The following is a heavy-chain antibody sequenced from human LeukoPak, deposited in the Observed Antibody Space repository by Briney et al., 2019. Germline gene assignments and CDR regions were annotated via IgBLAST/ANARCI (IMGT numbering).Heavy chain of an antibody. CDR3: ARDGYSYGLGWFDP. J-gene: IGHJ5*02. CDR1: GGSISSYY. CDR2: IYYSGST. D-gene: IGHD5-18*01. Sequence: SETLSLTCTVSGGSISSYYWSWIRQPPGRGLERIGYIYYSGSTNYTHSLKSRVTISVDTSKNQFSLRLTSVTAADTAVYFCARDGYSYGLGWFDPWGQGTLVTVSS. V-gene: IGHV4-59*01.